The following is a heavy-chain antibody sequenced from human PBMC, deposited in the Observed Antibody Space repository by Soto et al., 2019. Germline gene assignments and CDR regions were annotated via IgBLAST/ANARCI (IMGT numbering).Heavy chain of an antibody. CDR2: ISGSDGKT. J-gene: IGHJ4*02. Sequence: GGSLRLSCAASGFSFISYAMSWVRQAPGKGLEWVSTISGSDGKTFYADSVKGRFSISRDTSKNMLYLQMNNPRGDDTAVYYCVRWSYLDYWGQGTRVTVSS. CDR3: VRWSYLDY. D-gene: IGHD3-3*01. CDR1: GFSFISYA. V-gene: IGHV3-23*01.